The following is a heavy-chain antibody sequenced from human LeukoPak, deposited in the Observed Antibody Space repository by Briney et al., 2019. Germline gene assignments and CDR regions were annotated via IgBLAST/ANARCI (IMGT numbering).Heavy chain of an antibody. CDR1: GFTFSTFG. CDR3: AKFPDVFSGDYPDY. V-gene: IGHV3-23*01. J-gene: IGHJ4*02. Sequence: PGGSLRLSCAASGFTFSTFGMHWVRQAPGKGLEWVSAISGSGGSTYYADSVKGRFTISRDNSKNTLYLQMNSLRAEDTAVYYCAKFPDVFSGDYPDYWGQGTLVTVSS. D-gene: IGHD2-21*01. CDR2: ISGSGGST.